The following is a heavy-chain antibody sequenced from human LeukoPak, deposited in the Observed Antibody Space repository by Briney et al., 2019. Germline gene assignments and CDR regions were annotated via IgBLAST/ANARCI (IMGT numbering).Heavy chain of an antibody. CDR2: ISSSSSYI. CDR1: GFTFSSYS. J-gene: IGHJ3*02. Sequence: GGSLRLSCAASGFTFSSYSMNWVRQAPGKGLEWVSSISSSSSYIYYADSVKGRFTISRDNAKNSLYLQMNSLRAEDTAVYYCARDSPVEKYYYDSSGYYYDNAFDIWGQGTVVTVSS. CDR3: ARDSPVEKYYYDSSGYYYDNAFDI. V-gene: IGHV3-21*01. D-gene: IGHD3-22*01.